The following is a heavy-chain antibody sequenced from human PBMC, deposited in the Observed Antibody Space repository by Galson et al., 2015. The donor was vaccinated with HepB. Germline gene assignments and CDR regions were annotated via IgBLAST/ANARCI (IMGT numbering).Heavy chain of an antibody. Sequence: SVKVSCKASGGTFSSYAISWVRQAPGQGLEWMGGIIPIFGTANYAQKFQGRVTITADKSTSTAYMELSSLRSEDTAVYYCARGFLDSSGYCYYYYYGMDVWGQGTTVTVSS. CDR3: ARGFLDSSGYCYYYYYGMDV. CDR1: GGTFSSYA. D-gene: IGHD3-22*01. CDR2: IIPIFGTA. J-gene: IGHJ6*02. V-gene: IGHV1-69*06.